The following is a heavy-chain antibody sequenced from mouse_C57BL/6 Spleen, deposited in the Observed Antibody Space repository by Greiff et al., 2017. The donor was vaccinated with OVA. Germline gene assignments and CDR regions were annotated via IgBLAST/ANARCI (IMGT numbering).Heavy chain of an antibody. CDR3: TTAAY. CDR2: IDPENGNT. CDR1: GFNIKDYY. V-gene: IGHV14-4*01. Sequence: EVKLQQSGAELVRPGASVKLSCTASGFNIKDYYMHWVKQRPEQGLEWIGWIDPENGNTEYASTFQGQALIPAAPSSTTPYLPLSRLTSEDTAVDYCTTAAYWGQGTLVTVSA. J-gene: IGHJ3*01.